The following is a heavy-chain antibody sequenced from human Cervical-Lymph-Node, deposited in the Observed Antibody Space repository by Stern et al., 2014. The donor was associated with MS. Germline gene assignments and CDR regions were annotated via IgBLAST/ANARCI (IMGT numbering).Heavy chain of an antibody. CDR1: GFTFSDHY. D-gene: IGHD2-15*01. Sequence: QVQLVESGGGLVKPGGSLRLSFEASGFTFSDHYMSWIRQDPGKGLEFLSYISPTGSTINYVDSVKGRFTVSRDNAKNSLYLQVNSLRVEDTAVYYCARTARLLDYWGQGTLVTVSS. V-gene: IGHV3-11*01. J-gene: IGHJ4*02. CDR3: ARTARLLDY. CDR2: ISPTGSTI.